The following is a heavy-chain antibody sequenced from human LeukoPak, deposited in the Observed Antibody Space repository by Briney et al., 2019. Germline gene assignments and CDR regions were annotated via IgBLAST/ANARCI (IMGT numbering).Heavy chain of an antibody. Sequence: ASVKVSCKASGHTFINYGFSWVRQAPGQGREWMGGISADNGVTDYAQKLQGRVTLTTDTSTSTAYMELRSLRSDDTAVYYCAREPPPYYDGLTGYYRDHYYGMDVWGQGTTVTVSS. D-gene: IGHD3-9*01. V-gene: IGHV1-18*01. CDR2: ISADNGVT. CDR3: AREPPPYYDGLTGYYRDHYYGMDV. J-gene: IGHJ6*02. CDR1: GHTFINYG.